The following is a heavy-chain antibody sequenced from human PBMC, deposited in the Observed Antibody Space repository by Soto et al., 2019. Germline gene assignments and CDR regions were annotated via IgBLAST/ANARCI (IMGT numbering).Heavy chain of an antibody. D-gene: IGHD6-6*01. CDR2: IYYSGST. CDR1: GGSISSYY. CDR3: ARDRGIRSSSGEPYYYYYGMDV. Sequence: SETLSLTCTVSGGSISSYYWSWIRQPPGKGLEWIGYIYYSGSTNYNPSLKSRVTISVDTSKNQFSLKLSSVTAADTAVYYCARDRGIRSSSGEPYYYYYGMDVWGQGTTVTVSS. J-gene: IGHJ6*02. V-gene: IGHV4-59*01.